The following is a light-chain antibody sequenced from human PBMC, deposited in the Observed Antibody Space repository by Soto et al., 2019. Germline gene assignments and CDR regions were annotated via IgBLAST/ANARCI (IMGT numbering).Light chain of an antibody. CDR2: KAS. J-gene: IGKJ1*01. V-gene: IGKV1-5*03. Sequence: DIQMTQSPPTLSASVGDRVTITCRASQSISTWLAWYQQKPGKAPKVLIYKASNLKSGVPSRFSGSGSGTEFTLAISSLQPDDFATYYCQQYDSYPWTFGQGTTVEI. CDR1: QSISTW. CDR3: QQYDSYPWT.